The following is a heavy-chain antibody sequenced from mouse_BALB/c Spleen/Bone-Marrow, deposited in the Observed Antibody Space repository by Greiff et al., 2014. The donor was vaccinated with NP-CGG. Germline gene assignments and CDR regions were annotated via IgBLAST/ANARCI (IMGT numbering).Heavy chain of an antibody. J-gene: IGHJ2*01. D-gene: IGHD2-3*01. Sequence: QVQLQQSGAELARPGASVKMSCRASGYTFTAYTIHWVRQRPGQGLEWIGYINPSSGYTNYNQKFKDKATLTADKSSSTAYMQLSSLTSEDSAVYYCASRDDGYVFFDYWGQGTTLTVSS. CDR1: GYTFTAYT. CDR2: INPSSGYT. CDR3: ASRDDGYVFFDY. V-gene: IGHV1-4*01.